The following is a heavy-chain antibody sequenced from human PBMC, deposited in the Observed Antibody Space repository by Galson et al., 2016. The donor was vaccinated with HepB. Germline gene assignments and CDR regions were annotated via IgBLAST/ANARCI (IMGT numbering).Heavy chain of an antibody. D-gene: IGHD5-24*01. CDR1: GFPFNSFW. CDR3: ASENHGRFDY. CDR2: LTSEGLT. V-gene: IGHV3-74*01. Sequence: SLRLSCAASGFPFNSFWMDWVRQAPGKGLVWVSRLTSEGLTTYADFVEGRFSISRDNARNTLLLQMDSLRVEDTAVYYCASENHGRFDYWGQGALVSVSS. J-gene: IGHJ4*02.